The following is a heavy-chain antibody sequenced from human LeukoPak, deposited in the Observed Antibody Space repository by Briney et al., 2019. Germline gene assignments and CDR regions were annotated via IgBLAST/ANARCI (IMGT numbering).Heavy chain of an antibody. CDR1: GGSFSGYY. CDR3: AREGRVRGYQPAPFGY. CDR2: INHSGST. Sequence: SETLSLTCAVYGGSFSGYYWSWIRQPPGKGLEWIGEINHSGSTNYNPSLKSRVTISVDTSKNQFSLKLSPVTAADTAVYYRAREGRVRGYQPAPFGYWGQGTLVTVSS. D-gene: IGHD3-22*01. J-gene: IGHJ4*02. V-gene: IGHV4-34*01.